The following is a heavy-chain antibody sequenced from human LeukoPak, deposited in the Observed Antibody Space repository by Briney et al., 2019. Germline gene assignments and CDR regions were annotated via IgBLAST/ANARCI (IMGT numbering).Heavy chain of an antibody. CDR2: ISWNSGSI. V-gene: IGHV3-9*01. D-gene: IGHD5-12*01. J-gene: IGHJ4*02. Sequence: GRSLRLSCAASGFTFDDYAMHWVRQAPGKGLEWVSGISWNSGSIGYADSVKGRFTISRDNAKNSLYLQMNSLRAEDTALYYCAKDIVATITTTPAYFDYWGQGTLVTDSS. CDR1: GFTFDDYA. CDR3: AKDIVATITTTPAYFDY.